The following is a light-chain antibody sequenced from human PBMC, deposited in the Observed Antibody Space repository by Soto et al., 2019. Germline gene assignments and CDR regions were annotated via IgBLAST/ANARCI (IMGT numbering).Light chain of an antibody. Sequence: EIVMTQSPATLSVSQGERATLSCRASQSVSSNLAWYQQRPGQAPRLLIYGASTRVTGIPARFSGSGSGTEFTLTISSLQSEDFAVYYCQQYNNWPPAITFGQGTLLEIK. J-gene: IGKJ5*01. CDR1: QSVSSN. V-gene: IGKV3-15*01. CDR2: GAS. CDR3: QQYNNWPPAIT.